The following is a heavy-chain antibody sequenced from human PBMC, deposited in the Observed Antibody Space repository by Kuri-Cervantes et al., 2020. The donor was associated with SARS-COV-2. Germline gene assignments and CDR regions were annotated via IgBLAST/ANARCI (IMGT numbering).Heavy chain of an antibody. D-gene: IGHD3-10*01. V-gene: IGHV3-48*02. Sequence: GGSLRLSCAASGFTFSSYSMNWVRQAPGKGLGWVSYISSSSSTIYYADSVKGRFTISRDNAKNSLYLQMNSLRDEDTAVYYCASMVRGNYGMDVWGQGTTVTVSS. J-gene: IGHJ6*02. CDR3: ASMVRGNYGMDV. CDR1: GFTFSSYS. CDR2: ISSSSSTI.